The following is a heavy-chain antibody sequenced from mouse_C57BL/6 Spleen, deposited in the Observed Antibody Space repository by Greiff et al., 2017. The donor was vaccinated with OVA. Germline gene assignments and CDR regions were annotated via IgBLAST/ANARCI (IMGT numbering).Heavy chain of an antibody. D-gene: IGHD1-1*01. CDR2: ISYDGSN. Sequence: ESGPGLVKPSQSLSLTCSVTGYSITSGYYWNWIRQFPGNKLEWMGYISYDGSNNYNPSLKNRISITRDTSKNQFFLKLNSVTTEDTATYYCASDPLITTVVAPFDYWGQGTTLTVSS. V-gene: IGHV3-6*01. CDR3: ASDPLITTVVAPFDY. J-gene: IGHJ2*01. CDR1: GYSITSGYY.